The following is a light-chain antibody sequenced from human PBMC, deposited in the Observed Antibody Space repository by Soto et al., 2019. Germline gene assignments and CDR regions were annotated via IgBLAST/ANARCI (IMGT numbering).Light chain of an antibody. J-gene: IGKJ1*01. Sequence: VFKQSPGTLSLTPGERATLSCRASQRVSSNYLAWYQQKPGQAPRLLISGASSRAAGIPDRFSGSGSETDFTLTISRLEPDDFAMYHCQQYGFSPPTFGQGTKVDI. V-gene: IGKV3-20*01. CDR2: GAS. CDR1: QRVSSNY. CDR3: QQYGFSPPT.